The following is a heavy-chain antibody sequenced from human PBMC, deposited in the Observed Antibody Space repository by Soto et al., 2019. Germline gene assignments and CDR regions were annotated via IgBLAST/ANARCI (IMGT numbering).Heavy chain of an antibody. J-gene: IGHJ6*02. CDR1: GGTFSAYA. CDR2: ILPLSGTT. V-gene: IGHV1-69*06. D-gene: IGHD3-16*01. Sequence: QLQLVQSGAEVKKPGSSVKVSCKASGGTFSAYAISWVRQAPGQGLEWMGGILPLSGTTNYTQRFQGRVTISADRSTRTASRELSSLRSEVTAVYYCARANPPKNYDYVGGDYRVGGMDVWGQGTTVTVSS. CDR3: ARANPPKNYDYVGGDYRVGGMDV.